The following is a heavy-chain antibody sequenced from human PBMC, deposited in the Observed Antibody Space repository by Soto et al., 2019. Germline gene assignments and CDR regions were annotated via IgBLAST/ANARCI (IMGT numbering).Heavy chain of an antibody. J-gene: IGHJ4*01. V-gene: IGHV3-72*01. CDR2: IRNKANSYTT. Sequence: GGSLRLSCAAFGFTFSDHYMDCVRQAPGKGLEWVGRIRNKANSYTTEYAASVKGRFTISRDDLKNSLFLQMYSLKTEDTAVYFCSRAGILTTPYYFDYWGQGTLVTVSS. D-gene: IGHD4-4*01. CDR3: SRAGILTTPYYFDY. CDR1: GFTFSDHY.